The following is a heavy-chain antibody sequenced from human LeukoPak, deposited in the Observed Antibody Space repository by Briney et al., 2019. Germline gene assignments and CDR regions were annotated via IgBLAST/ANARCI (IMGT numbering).Heavy chain of an antibody. V-gene: IGHV3-48*01. CDR3: ARGGYDFWSGYHDFDY. J-gene: IGHJ4*02. CDR2: ISSSSSTI. Sequence: GGSLRLSCAASGFTFSSYSMNWVRQAPGKGLEWVSYISSSSSTIYYADSVKGRFTISRDNAKNSLYLQMNSLRAEDTAVYYCARGGYDFWSGYHDFDYWGQGTLVTVSS. D-gene: IGHD3-3*01. CDR1: GFTFSSYS.